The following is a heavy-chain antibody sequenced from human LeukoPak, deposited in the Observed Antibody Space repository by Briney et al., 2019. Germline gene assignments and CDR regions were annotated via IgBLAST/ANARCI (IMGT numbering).Heavy chain of an antibody. CDR1: GGSISSGGYY. CDR3: ARSGGSSWGEIYYGMDV. J-gene: IGHJ6*02. V-gene: IGHV4-31*03. CDR2: IYYSGST. D-gene: IGHD6-13*01. Sequence: PSETLSLTCTVSGGSISSGGYYWSWIRQHPGKGLEWIGYIYYSGSTYYNPSLKSRVTISVDTSKNQFSLKLSSVTAADTAVYYCARSGGSSWGEIYYGMDVWGQGTTVTVSS.